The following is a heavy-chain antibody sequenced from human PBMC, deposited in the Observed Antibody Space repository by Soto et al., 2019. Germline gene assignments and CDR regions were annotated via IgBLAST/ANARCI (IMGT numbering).Heavy chain of an antibody. D-gene: IGHD1-26*01. J-gene: IGHJ5*02. CDR2: MNPNSGNT. CDR1: GYTFTSYD. V-gene: IGHV1-18*01. Sequence: GASVKVSCKASGYTFTSYDINWVRQATGQGLEWMGWMNPNSGNTNYAQKLQGRVTMTTDTSTSTAYMELRSLRSDDTAVYYCARVVGALGHWFDPWGQGTLVNVSS. CDR3: ARVVGALGHWFDP.